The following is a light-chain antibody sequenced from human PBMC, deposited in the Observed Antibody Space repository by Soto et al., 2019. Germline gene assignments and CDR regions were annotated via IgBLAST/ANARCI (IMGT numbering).Light chain of an antibody. CDR2: DVS. CDR3: SSYTSSSTLVV. J-gene: IGLJ2*01. Sequence: QSALTQPASVSGSPGQSITISCTGTSSDVGGYNYVSWYQQHPGKAPKLMIYDVSNRPSGVSNRFSGSKSGNTASLTISGLQAEDEADNYCSSYTSSSTLVVFGGGTKRTAL. CDR1: SSDVGGYNY. V-gene: IGLV2-14*01.